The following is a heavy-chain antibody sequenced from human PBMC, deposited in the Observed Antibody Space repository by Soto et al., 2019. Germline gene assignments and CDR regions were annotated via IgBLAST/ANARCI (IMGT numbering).Heavy chain of an antibody. CDR1: GYTFTGYY. CDR2: INPNSGDT. CDR3: ARGFRDYYGMDV. J-gene: IGHJ6*02. Sequence: ASVKVSCKASGYTFTGYYMHWVRQAPGQGLEWMGWINPNSGDTNYAQKIQGRVTMTRDTSISTAYMELSRLRSDDTAVYYCARGFRDYYGMDVWGQGTTVTVSS. V-gene: IGHV1-2*02.